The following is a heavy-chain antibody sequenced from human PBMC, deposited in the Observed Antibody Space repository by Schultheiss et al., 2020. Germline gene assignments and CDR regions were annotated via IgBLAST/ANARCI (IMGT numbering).Heavy chain of an antibody. CDR1: GFTFSSYW. Sequence: GGSLRLSCAASGFTFSSYWMSWVRQAPGKGLEWVANIKQDGSEKYYVDSVKGRFTISRDNAKNSLYLQMNSLRAEDTAVYYCARDSQAGPADYELLNNWFDPWGQGTLVTVSS. J-gene: IGHJ5*02. D-gene: IGHD2-2*01. CDR2: IKQDGSEK. V-gene: IGHV3-7*01. CDR3: ARDSQAGPADYELLNNWFDP.